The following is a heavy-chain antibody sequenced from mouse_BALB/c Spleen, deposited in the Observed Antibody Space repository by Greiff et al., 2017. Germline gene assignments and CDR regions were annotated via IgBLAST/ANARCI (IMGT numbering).Heavy chain of an antibody. V-gene: IGHV5-9-3*01. Sequence: DVKLVESGGGLVKPGGSLKLSCAASGFTFSSYAMSWVRQTPEKRLEWVATISSGGSYTYYPDSVKGRFTISRDNAKNTLYLQMSSLRSEDTAMYYCARRLLGAMDYWGQGTSVTVSS. CDR2: ISSGGSYT. CDR1: GFTFSSYA. D-gene: IGHD2-3*01. J-gene: IGHJ4*01. CDR3: ARRLLGAMDY.